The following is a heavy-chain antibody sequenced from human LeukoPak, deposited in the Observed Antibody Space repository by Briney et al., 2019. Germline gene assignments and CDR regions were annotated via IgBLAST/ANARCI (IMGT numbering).Heavy chain of an antibody. J-gene: IGHJ4*02. CDR2: ISYDANNK. CDR3: ARDRPPGGSCLDY. V-gene: IGHV3-30-3*01. CDR1: GFTFNTYA. D-gene: IGHD2-15*01. Sequence: PGRSLRLSCAASGFTFNTYAMHWVRQAPGKGLGGVAVISYDANNKYYANSVKGRFTISRDNSKDTFYLQMNSLGTEDTAVYYCARDRPPGGSCLDYWGQGTLVTVSS.